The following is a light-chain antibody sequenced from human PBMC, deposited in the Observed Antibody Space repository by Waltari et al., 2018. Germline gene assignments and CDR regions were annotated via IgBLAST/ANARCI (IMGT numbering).Light chain of an antibody. J-gene: IGLJ1*01. CDR3: QSYESSLSHSV. Sequence: QSVLTQPPSVSGAPGQRVTISCTGSNSNIGAGYDVHWYQQLPTKAPKLLILSNNNRPSGVPDRFSGSRSGPSASLAITGLQAEDEADYYCQSYESSLSHSVFGTGTKVSVL. CDR1: NSNIGAGYD. V-gene: IGLV1-40*01. CDR2: SNN.